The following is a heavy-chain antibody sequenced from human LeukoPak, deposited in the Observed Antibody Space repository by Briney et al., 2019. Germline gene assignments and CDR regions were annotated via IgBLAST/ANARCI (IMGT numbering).Heavy chain of an antibody. Sequence: PSETLSLTCTVSGGSISSYYWTWIRQPPGKGLEWIGYIYHSGSTNYNPSLKSRVTISVDMSKNQSSLKLSSVTAADTAMYYCAREAIAVAGTAGWFDPWGQGTLVTVSS. CDR2: IYHSGST. CDR3: AREAIAVAGTAGWFDP. CDR1: GGSISSYY. D-gene: IGHD6-19*01. J-gene: IGHJ5*02. V-gene: IGHV4-59*01.